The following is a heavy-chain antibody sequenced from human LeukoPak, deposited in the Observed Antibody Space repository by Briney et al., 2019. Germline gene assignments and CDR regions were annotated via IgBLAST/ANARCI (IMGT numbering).Heavy chain of an antibody. J-gene: IGHJ4*02. Sequence: SETLSLTCTVSFGSINSYYWSWIRQPPGKGLEWIGYIYYSGSTNYNPSLKSRVTISVDTSKNQFSLKLSSETAADTAIYYCARGTRINYFDDWGQGTLVTVSS. D-gene: IGHD2/OR15-2a*01. CDR2: IYYSGST. V-gene: IGHV4-59*08. CDR3: ARGTRINYFDD. CDR1: FGSINSYY.